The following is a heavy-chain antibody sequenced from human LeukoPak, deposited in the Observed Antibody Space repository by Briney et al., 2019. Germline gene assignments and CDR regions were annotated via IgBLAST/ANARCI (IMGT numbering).Heavy chain of an antibody. CDR1: GFSFSNYG. CDR2: IWNEEYNK. J-gene: IGHJ5*02. V-gene: IGHV3-33*01. CDR3: TTYNSHVSSGFFDP. Sequence: PPGWSLILSCASSGFSFSNYGMHWVRQAPGNGLDWVAVIWNEEYNKDYADSVKGRFIISRDNSKNTLDLQMNSLKTEDTAEYYCTTYNSHVSSGFFDPWGQGTLVTVSS. D-gene: IGHD6-13*01.